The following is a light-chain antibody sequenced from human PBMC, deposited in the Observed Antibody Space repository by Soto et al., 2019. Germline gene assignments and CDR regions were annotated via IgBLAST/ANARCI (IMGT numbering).Light chain of an antibody. V-gene: IGKV4-1*01. J-gene: IGKJ3*01. CDR2: WAS. CDR1: QSILYNSNKKNY. CDR3: QHYFKSPVS. Sequence: DIVMTQSPDFLAVSLGERATINYKSSQSILYNSNKKNYLAWYQQKPRQPPMLLIYWASTRESGVPERFSGTGSGADFTLTISGLQAEDVAVYYCQHYFKSPVSFGPGTKV.